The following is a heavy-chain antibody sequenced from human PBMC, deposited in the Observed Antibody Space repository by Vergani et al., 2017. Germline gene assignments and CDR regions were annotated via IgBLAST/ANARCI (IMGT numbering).Heavy chain of an antibody. Sequence: QVQLQESGPGLVKPSETLSLTCTVSGGSISSYYWSWNRQPPGKGLEWIGYIYYSGSTNYNPSLKSRVTISVDTSKNQFSLKLSSVTAEDTAVYYCARGTRDYVWGSYRPTYYYGMDVWGQGTTVTVSS. CDR3: ARGTRDYVWGSYRPTYYYGMDV. J-gene: IGHJ6*02. CDR2: IYYSGST. V-gene: IGHV4-59*12. CDR1: GGSISSYY. D-gene: IGHD3-16*02.